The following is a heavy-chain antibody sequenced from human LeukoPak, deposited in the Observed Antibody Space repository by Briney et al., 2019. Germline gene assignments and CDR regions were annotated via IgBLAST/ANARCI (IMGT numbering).Heavy chain of an antibody. V-gene: IGHV4-31*03. CDR1: GGSLSSGGYY. J-gene: IGHJ4*02. D-gene: IGHD3-22*01. CDR3: ASNSVDLYYDSSGYLFDY. CDR2: IYHSGST. Sequence: SETLSLTCTVSGGSLSSGGYYWSWIRQHPGTGLEWIGYIYHSGSTYYNPSLKSRVTISVDTSKNQFSLKLSSVTAADTAVYYCASNSVDLYYDSSGYLFDYWGQGTLVTVSS.